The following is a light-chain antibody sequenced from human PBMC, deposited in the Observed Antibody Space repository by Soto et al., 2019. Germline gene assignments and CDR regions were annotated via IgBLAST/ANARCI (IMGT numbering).Light chain of an antibody. CDR3: HQYGGSPGT. Sequence: DIVLTQSPGTLSLSPGERATPSCMSSQSVSSSYLAWYQQKPGQAPRLLIYGASSRATGIPDRFSGSGSGTDFTLTISRLEPEDVAVYYCHQYGGSPGTLGQGTKVDIK. V-gene: IGKV3-20*01. J-gene: IGKJ1*01. CDR2: GAS. CDR1: QSVSSSY.